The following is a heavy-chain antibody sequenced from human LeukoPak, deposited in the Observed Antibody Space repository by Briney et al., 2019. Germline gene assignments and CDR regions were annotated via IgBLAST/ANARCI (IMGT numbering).Heavy chain of an antibody. CDR3: VTVKAGSAYAD. J-gene: IGHJ4*02. CDR1: GLTFSNYV. CDR2: ITSNGGDT. D-gene: IGHD5-12*01. Sequence: GGSLRLSCAASGLTFSNYVMNWVRQTPGKGLEWVSAITSNGGDTYLADSVKGRFTISRDNSKNTLYMQLNSLRADDTAVYYCVTVKAGSAYADWGQGTLVTVSS. V-gene: IGHV3-23*01.